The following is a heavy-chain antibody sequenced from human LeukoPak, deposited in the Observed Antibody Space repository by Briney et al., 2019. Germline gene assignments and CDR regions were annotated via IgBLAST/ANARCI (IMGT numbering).Heavy chain of an antibody. Sequence: SETLSLTCTVSGGSISSSSYYWGWIRQPPGKGLEWIGSIYYSGSTYYNASLKSRVTISVDTSKNQFSLKLSSVTAADTAVYYCARLTARGYYYYGMDVWGQGTTVTVSS. J-gene: IGHJ6*02. V-gene: IGHV4-39*01. CDR2: IYYSGST. CDR1: GGSISSSSYY. CDR3: ARLTARGYYYYGMDV.